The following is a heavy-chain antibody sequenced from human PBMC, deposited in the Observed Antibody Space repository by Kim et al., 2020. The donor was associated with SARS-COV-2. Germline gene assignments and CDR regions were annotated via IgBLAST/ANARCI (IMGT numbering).Heavy chain of an antibody. CDR1: GGSFSGYY. CDR2: INHSGST. CDR3: ARGTWYYDSSGYVGVRYYYSGMDV. J-gene: IGHJ6*02. D-gene: IGHD3-22*01. Sequence: SETLSLTCAVYGGSFSGYYWSWIRQPPGKGLEWIGEINHSGSTNYNPSLKSRVTISVDTSKNQFSLKLSSVTAADTAVYYCARGTWYYDSSGYVGVRYYYSGMDVWGQGTTVTVSS. V-gene: IGHV4-34*01.